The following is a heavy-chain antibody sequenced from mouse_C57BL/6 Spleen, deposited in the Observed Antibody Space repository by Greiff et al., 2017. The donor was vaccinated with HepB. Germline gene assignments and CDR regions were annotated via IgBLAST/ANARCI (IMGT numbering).Heavy chain of an antibody. CDR2: IDPSDSET. CDR3: ARAYGSQYYFDY. Sequence: QVQLQQPGAELVRPGSSVKLSCKASGYTFTSYWMHWVKQRPIQGLEWIGNIDPSDSETHYNQKFKDKATLTVDKSSSTAYMQLSSLTSEDSAVYYCARAYGSQYYFDYWGQGTTLTVSS. J-gene: IGHJ2*01. D-gene: IGHD1-1*01. CDR1: GYTFTSYW. V-gene: IGHV1-52*01.